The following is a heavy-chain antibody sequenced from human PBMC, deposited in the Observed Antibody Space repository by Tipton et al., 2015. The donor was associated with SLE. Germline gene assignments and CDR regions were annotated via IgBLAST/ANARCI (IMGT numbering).Heavy chain of an antibody. Sequence: TLSLTCTASGGSISSGSYYWSWIRQPAGKGLEWIGHIYTSGSTNYNPSLKSRVTISVDTSKNQFSLKLSSVTAADTAVYYCARDSDSSGYGLNWYFDLWGRGTLVTVSS. J-gene: IGHJ2*01. V-gene: IGHV4-61*09. D-gene: IGHD3-22*01. CDR3: ARDSDSSGYGLNWYFDL. CDR1: GGSISSGSYY. CDR2: IYTSGST.